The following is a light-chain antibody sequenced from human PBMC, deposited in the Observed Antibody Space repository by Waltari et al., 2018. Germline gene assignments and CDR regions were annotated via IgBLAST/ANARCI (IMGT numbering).Light chain of an antibody. V-gene: IGLV1-40*01. Sequence: QSVLTQPPSVFAAPGQRVTISCTGSSTTLGAHSDVPLYRHLPGTAPKLLIYGNSNRPSGVPDRFSGSKYGTSASLAITGLQAEDEADYYCQTYDNSLGGSVFGGGTKLTVL. CDR1: STTLGAHSD. CDR2: GNS. J-gene: IGLJ3*02. CDR3: QTYDNSLGGSV.